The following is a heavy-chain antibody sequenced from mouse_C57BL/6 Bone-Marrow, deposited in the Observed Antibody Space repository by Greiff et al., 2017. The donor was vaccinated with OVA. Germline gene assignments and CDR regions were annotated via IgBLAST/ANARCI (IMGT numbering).Heavy chain of an antibody. CDR3: TRLRRDYYAMDY. J-gene: IGHJ4*01. V-gene: IGHV5-9-1*02. CDR1: GFTFSSYA. D-gene: IGHD2-12*01. CDR2: ISSGGDYI. Sequence: EVQGVESGEGLVKPGGSLKLSCAASGFTFSSYAMSWVRQTPEKRLEWVAYISSGGDYIYYADTVKGRFTISRDNARNTLYLQMSSLKSEDTAMYYCTRLRRDYYAMDYWGQGTSVTVSS.